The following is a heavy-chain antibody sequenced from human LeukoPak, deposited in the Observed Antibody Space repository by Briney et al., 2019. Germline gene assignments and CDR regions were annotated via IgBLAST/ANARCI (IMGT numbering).Heavy chain of an antibody. D-gene: IGHD3-3*01. CDR2: ISGSGGST. CDR3: AKGLCYDFWSGPIG. CDR1: GFTFSSNA. Sequence: PGGSLRLSCAASGFTFSSNATSWVRQAPGKGLEWVSAISGSGGSTYYADSVKGRFTISRDNSKNTLYLQMNSLRAEDTALYYCAKGLCYDFWSGPIGWGQGTLVTVSS. J-gene: IGHJ4*02. V-gene: IGHV3-23*01.